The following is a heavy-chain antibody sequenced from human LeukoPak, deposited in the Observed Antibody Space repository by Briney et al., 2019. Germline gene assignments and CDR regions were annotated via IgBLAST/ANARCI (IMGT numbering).Heavy chain of an antibody. J-gene: IGHJ5*02. CDR2: INHSGST. V-gene: IGHV4-34*01. CDR3: ARGPIVVVVAATANWFDP. CDR1: GGSFSGHY. Sequence: SETLSLTCAVYGGSFSGHYWSWIRQPPGKGLEWIGEINHSGSTNYNPSLKSRVTISVDTSKNQFSLKLSSVTAADTAVYYCARGPIVVVVAATANWFDPWGQGTLVTVSS. D-gene: IGHD2-15*01.